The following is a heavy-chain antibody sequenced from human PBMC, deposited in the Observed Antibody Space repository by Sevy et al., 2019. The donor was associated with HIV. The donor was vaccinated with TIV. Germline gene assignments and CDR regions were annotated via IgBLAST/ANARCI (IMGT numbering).Heavy chain of an antibody. D-gene: IGHD6-13*01. J-gene: IGHJ4*02. V-gene: IGHV3-15*01. CDR2: IKGKIYDGTI. Sequence: GGYLRLSCAASGFTFSNAWMSWVRQAPGKGLEWVGRIKGKIYDGTIDYAAPVKGRFSISRDDSKNTLYLQMNSLKIEDTAVYYCTTASWSQEDYYNYWGQGTLVTVSS. CDR1: GFTFSNAW. CDR3: TTASWSQEDYYNY.